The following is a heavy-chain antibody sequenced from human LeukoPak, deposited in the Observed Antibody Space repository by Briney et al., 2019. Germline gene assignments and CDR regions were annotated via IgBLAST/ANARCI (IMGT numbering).Heavy chain of an antibody. J-gene: IGHJ4*02. CDR2: IYYSGST. D-gene: IGHD1-26*01. CDR3: ARIGIYSGSYVNY. Sequence: PSETLSLTCTVSGGSISSYYWSWIRQPPGKGLEWIGYIYYSGSTNYNPSLESRVTISVDTSKNQFSLKLSSVTAADTAVYYCARIGIYSGSYVNYWGQGTLVTVSS. V-gene: IGHV4-59*01. CDR1: GGSISSYY.